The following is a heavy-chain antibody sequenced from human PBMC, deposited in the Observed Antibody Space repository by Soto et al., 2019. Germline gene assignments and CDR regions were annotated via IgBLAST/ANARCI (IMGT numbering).Heavy chain of an antibody. D-gene: IGHD6-19*01. V-gene: IGHV1-18*04. CDR1: AYSFTSHD. CDR3: ARLYYRAEAGDYYYYGMDV. J-gene: IGHJ6*02. Sequence: AASVKVSCKASAYSFTSHDISWVRQAPGQGLEWMGWISTNNGNTNYAENFQGRVSLTTDTSTKTTYMELRSLTSDDTAVYYCARLYYRAEAGDYYYYGMDVWGQGTTVIVSS. CDR2: ISTNNGNT.